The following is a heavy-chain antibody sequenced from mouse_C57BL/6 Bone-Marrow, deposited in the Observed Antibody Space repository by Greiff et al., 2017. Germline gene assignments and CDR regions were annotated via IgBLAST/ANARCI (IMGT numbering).Heavy chain of an antibody. V-gene: IGHV1-5*01. CDR2: IYPGNSDT. J-gene: IGHJ3*01. D-gene: IGHD1-1*02. Sequence: SGTVLARPGASVKMSCKTSGYTFTSYWMHWVKQRPGQGLEWIGAIYPGNSDTSYNEKFKGKAKLTAVTSASTAYMELSSLTNEDSAVYCGTNLYGGGSSAWFDYWGQGTLVTVSA. CDR1: GYTFTSYW. CDR3: TNLYGGGSSAWFDY.